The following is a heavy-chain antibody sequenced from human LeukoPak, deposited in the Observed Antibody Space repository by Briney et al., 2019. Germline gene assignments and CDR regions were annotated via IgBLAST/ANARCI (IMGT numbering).Heavy chain of an antibody. CDR3: TTDEMATFHGDY. Sequence: ASVKVSCKASGYTFTGYYMHWVRQAPGQGLEWMGWINPNSGGTNYAQKFQGRVTMTRDTSISTAYMELSSLRSEDTAVYYCTTDEMATFHGDYWGQGTLVTVSS. CDR2: INPNSGGT. V-gene: IGHV1-2*02. J-gene: IGHJ4*02. CDR1: GYTFTGYY. D-gene: IGHD5-24*01.